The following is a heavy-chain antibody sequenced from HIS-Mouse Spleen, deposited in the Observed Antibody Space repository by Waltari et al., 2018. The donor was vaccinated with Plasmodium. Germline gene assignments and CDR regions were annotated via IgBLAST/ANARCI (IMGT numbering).Heavy chain of an antibody. V-gene: IGHV4-31*03. CDR1: GGSLSICVYY. J-gene: IGHJ4*02. Sequence: QVQLQESGPGLVKPSQTLSLTCTVSGGSLSICVYYWSWIRQHPGKGLEWIGYIYYSGSTYYNPSLKSRVTISVDTSKNQFSLKLSSVTAADTAVYYCARSIAATVTFYFDYWGQGTLVTVSS. CDR3: ARSIAATVTFYFDY. CDR2: IYYSGST. D-gene: IGHD6-13*01.